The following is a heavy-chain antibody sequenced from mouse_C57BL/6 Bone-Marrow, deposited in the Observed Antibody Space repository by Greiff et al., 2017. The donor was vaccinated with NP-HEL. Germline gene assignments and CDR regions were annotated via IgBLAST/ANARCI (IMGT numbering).Heavy chain of an antibody. V-gene: IGHV5-17*01. CDR2: ISSGSSTI. Sequence: DVQLVESGGGLVKPGGSLKLSCAASGFTFSDYGMHWVRQAPEKGLEWVAYISSGSSTIYYADTVKGRFTISRDNAKNTLFLQTTSLRSEDTAMYYCARELSTMVTTGAMDYWGQGTSVTVSS. D-gene: IGHD2-2*01. CDR3: ARELSTMVTTGAMDY. CDR1: GFTFSDYG. J-gene: IGHJ4*01.